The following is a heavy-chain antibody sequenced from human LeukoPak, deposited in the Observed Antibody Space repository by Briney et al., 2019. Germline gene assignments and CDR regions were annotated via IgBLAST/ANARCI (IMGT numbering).Heavy chain of an antibody. D-gene: IGHD3-3*01. Sequence: PSETLSLTCTVSGGSISSYYWSWIRQPPGKGLEWIGYIYYSGNTNYNPSLRSRVTISMDTSKNQFSLKLTSVTAADTAVYYCARDFVNNWFDPWGQGTLVTVSS. J-gene: IGHJ5*02. CDR1: GGSISSYY. V-gene: IGHV4-59*01. CDR2: IYYSGNT. CDR3: ARDFVNNWFDP.